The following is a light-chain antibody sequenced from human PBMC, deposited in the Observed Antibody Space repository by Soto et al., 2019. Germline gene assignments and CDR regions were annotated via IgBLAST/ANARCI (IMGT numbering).Light chain of an antibody. CDR1: SSDVGGYNY. CDR2: DVS. CDR3: SSYTSSNTYVV. V-gene: IGLV2-14*01. Sequence: QSVLTQPASVSGSPGQSITISCTGTSSDVGGYNYVSWYQQRPGKAPKLMIYDVSHRPSGVSXRFSGSKSGNTASLTISGXXXEDEAXXXXSSYTSSNTYVVFGGGTKLTVL. J-gene: IGLJ2*01.